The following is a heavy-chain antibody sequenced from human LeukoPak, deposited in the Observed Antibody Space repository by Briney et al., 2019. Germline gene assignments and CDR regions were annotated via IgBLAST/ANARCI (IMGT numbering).Heavy chain of an antibody. D-gene: IGHD2-15*01. Sequence: SETLSLTRTVSGYSISSGYYWGWIRQPPGKGLEWIGSIYHSGSTYYNPSLKSRVTISVDTSKNQFSLKLSSVTAADTAVYYCARGKGYSDYWGQGTLVTVSS. V-gene: IGHV4-38-2*02. CDR3: ARGKGYSDY. J-gene: IGHJ4*02. CDR2: IYHSGST. CDR1: GYSISSGYY.